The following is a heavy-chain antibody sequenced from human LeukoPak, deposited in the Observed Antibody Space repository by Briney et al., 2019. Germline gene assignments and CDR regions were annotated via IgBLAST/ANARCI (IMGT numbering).Heavy chain of an antibody. CDR1: GFTFSSYG. V-gene: IGHV3-30*02. CDR2: IRYDGSNK. Sequence: GGSLRLSCAASGFTFSSYGMNWVRQAPGKGLEWVAFIRYDGSNKYYADSVKGRFTISRDNPKNTVYLQMNSLRVEDSAVYYCAKGEKVTANVYYFDYWGQGILVTVSS. CDR3: AKGEKVTANVYYFDY. D-gene: IGHD2-21*02. J-gene: IGHJ4*02.